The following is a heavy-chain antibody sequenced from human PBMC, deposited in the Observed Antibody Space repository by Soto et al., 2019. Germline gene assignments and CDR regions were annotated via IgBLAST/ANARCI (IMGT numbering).Heavy chain of an antibody. Sequence: QVQLQESGPGLVKPSQTLSLTCSVSGDSIRGGGHYWNWIRQFPGKGLEWIGYVYHSGSTHYNPSLRGRLTISMDTSKNQFSLRLISVTAADTALYYCARDTGLAPTVWGYWGHGTQVTVSS. CDR2: VYHSGST. CDR1: GDSIRGGGHY. CDR3: ARDTGLAPTVWGY. D-gene: IGHD7-27*01. V-gene: IGHV4-31*03. J-gene: IGHJ4*03.